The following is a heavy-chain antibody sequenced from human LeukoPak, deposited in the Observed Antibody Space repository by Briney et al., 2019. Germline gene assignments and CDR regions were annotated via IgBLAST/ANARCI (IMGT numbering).Heavy chain of an antibody. V-gene: IGHV3-74*01. CDR2: IKSDGSST. CDR3: ASYSGHPL. Sequence: GGSLRLSCAASGFTFSSYWMHWVRQAPGKGLVWVSRIKSDGSSTSYADSVKGRFTISRDNAKNTLYLQMNSLRAEDTAVYYCASYSGHPLWGQGTLVTVSS. J-gene: IGHJ4*02. D-gene: IGHD5-12*01. CDR1: GFTFSSYW.